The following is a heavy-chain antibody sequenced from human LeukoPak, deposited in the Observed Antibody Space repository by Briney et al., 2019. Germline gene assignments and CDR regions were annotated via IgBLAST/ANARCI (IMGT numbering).Heavy chain of an antibody. D-gene: IGHD3-3*01. CDR3: ARHYDFWSGYYYFDY. CDR1: GYSISSSSYY. Sequence: PSETLSLTCTVSGYSISSSSYYWGWIRQPPGKGLEWIGSIYYSGSTYYNPSLKSRVTISVDTSKNQFSLKLSSVTAADTAVYYCARHYDFWSGYYYFDYWGQGTLVTVSS. V-gene: IGHV4-39*01. J-gene: IGHJ4*02. CDR2: IYYSGST.